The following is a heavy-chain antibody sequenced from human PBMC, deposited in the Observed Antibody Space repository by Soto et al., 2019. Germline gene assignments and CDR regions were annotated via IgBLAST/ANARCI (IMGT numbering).Heavy chain of an antibody. J-gene: IGHJ6*02. CDR1: GYSFTSYW. V-gene: IGHV5-51*01. CDR3: ARRGEDIVVVTAAQGKNYYGMDV. D-gene: IGHD2-2*01. CDR2: IYPGDSDT. Sequence: PGESLKISCKGSGYSFTSYWIGWVRQMPGKGLEWMGIIYPGDSDTRYSPSFQGQVTISADKSISTAYLQWSSLKASDTAMYYCARRGEDIVVVTAAQGKNYYGMDVWGQGTTVTVSS.